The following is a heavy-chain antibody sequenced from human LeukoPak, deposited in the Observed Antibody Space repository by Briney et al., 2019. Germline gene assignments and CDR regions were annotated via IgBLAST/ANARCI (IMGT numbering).Heavy chain of an antibody. CDR3: AHSWSRIQLLAHFDY. D-gene: IGHD2-2*01. CDR2: IYWNDDK. Sequence: SGPTLVKPTQTLTLTRTFSGFSLSTSGVGVGWIRQPPGKALEWLALIYWNDDKRYSPSLKSRLTITKDTSKNQVVLTMTNMDPVDTATYYCAHSWSRIQLLAHFDYWGQGTLVTVSS. CDR1: GFSLSTSGVG. J-gene: IGHJ4*02. V-gene: IGHV2-5*01.